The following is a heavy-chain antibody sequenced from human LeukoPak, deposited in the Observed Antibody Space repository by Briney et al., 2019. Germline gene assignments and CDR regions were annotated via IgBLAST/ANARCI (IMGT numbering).Heavy chain of an antibody. CDR1: GYTFTSYG. V-gene: IGHV1-18*04. Sequence: ASVKVSCKASGYTFTSYGISWVRRAPGQGLEWMGWISGYSGNRNYAQKLQGRVTMTTDTSTSTAYMELRSLRSDDTAVYYCARGYNYDSSGYPFDYWGQGTLVTVSS. D-gene: IGHD3-22*01. CDR2: ISGYSGNR. J-gene: IGHJ4*02. CDR3: ARGYNYDSSGYPFDY.